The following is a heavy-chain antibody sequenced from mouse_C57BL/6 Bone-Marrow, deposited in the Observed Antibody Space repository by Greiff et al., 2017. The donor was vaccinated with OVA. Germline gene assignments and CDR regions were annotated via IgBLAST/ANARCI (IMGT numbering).Heavy chain of an antibody. J-gene: IGHJ4*01. CDR2: ISNGGGST. V-gene: IGHV5-12*01. CDR3: ARLDAMDH. Sequence: EVMLVESGGGLVQPGGSLKLSCAASGFTFSDFYMYWIRQTPEKRLEWVAYISNGGGSTYYPDTVKGRFTISRDNAKNTLYLQMSRLKSEDTAMYYCARLDAMDHWGQGTSVTVSS. CDR1: GFTFSDFY.